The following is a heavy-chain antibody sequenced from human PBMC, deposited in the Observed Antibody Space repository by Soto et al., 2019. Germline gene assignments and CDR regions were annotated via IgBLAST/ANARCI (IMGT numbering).Heavy chain of an antibody. CDR1: GITVSSNY. V-gene: IGHV3-53*01. D-gene: IGHD3-10*01. J-gene: IGHJ4*02. Sequence: EVQLVESGGGLIQPGGSLRLSCAASGITVSSNYMSWVRQAPGKGLEWVSVIYSGGSTYYADSVKGRFTISRDNSKNTLYLQMNSLRAEDTAVYYCARGAPAYGSGSYSYWGQGTLVTVSS. CDR3: ARGAPAYGSGSYSY. CDR2: IYSGGST.